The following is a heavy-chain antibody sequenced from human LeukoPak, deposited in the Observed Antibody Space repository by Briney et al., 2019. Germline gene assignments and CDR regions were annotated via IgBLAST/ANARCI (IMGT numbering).Heavy chain of an antibody. CDR1: GGSISSSSYY. D-gene: IGHD3-22*01. CDR2: IYYSGST. Sequence: PSETLSLTCTVSGGSISSSSYYWGWIRQPPGEGLEWIGSIYYSGSTYYNPSLKSRVTISVDTSKNQFSLKLSSVTAADTAVYYCARVSSRSSGLHYFDYWGQGTLVTVSS. J-gene: IGHJ4*02. CDR3: ARVSSRSSGLHYFDY. V-gene: IGHV4-39*07.